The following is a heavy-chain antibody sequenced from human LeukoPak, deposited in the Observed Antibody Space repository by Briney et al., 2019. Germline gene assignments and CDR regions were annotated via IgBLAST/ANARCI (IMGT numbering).Heavy chain of an antibody. J-gene: IGHJ4*02. CDR2: ISAYNGNT. D-gene: IGHD3-22*01. CDR3: ARDRYYYDSSGHPPGFDY. Sequence: ASVKVSCKASGYTFTSYGISWVRQAPGQGLEWMGWISAYNGNTNYAQKLQGRVTMTTDTSTSTAYMELRSLRSDDTAVYYCARDRYYYDSSGHPPGFDYWGQGTLVTVSS. V-gene: IGHV1-18*01. CDR1: GYTFTSYG.